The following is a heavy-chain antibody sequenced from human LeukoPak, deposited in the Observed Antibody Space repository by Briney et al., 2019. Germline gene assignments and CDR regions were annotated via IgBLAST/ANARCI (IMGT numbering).Heavy chain of an antibody. J-gene: IGHJ4*02. D-gene: IGHD3-10*01. CDR3: ATQRVRGGKTHDY. CDR2: IYYNGST. Sequence: PSETLSLTCTVSGDSINSYYWSWIRQPPGKGLEWIGYIYYNGSTRYNPSLKSRVTISVDTSKNQFSLRLYSVTAADTAVYYCATQRVRGGKTHDYWGQGTLVTVSS. CDR1: GDSINSYY. V-gene: IGHV4-59*03.